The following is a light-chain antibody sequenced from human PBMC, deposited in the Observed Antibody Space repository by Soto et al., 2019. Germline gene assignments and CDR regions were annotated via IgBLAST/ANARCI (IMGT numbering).Light chain of an antibody. V-gene: IGKV3-11*01. CDR2: DAS. J-gene: IGKJ5*01. Sequence: ELVLTQSPATLSLSPGERATLSCRASQSVSSYLAWYQQKPGQAPRLLIYDASNRATGIPARFSGSGSGTDFTLTISSLEPEDFAVYDCQQRSNWFITFGQGTRLEIK. CDR3: QQRSNWFIT. CDR1: QSVSSY.